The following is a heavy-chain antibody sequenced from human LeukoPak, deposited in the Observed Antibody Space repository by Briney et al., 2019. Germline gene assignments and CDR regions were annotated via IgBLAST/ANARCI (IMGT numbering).Heavy chain of an antibody. CDR2: IYHSGST. J-gene: IGHJ2*01. V-gene: IGHV4-30-2*01. CDR1: GGSIGSGGYS. CDR3: ARGLAGTGTWYFDL. D-gene: IGHD6-13*01. Sequence: PSETLSLTCAVSGGSIGSGGYSWSWIRQPPGKGLEWIGYIYHSGSTYCNPSLKSRVTISVDRSKNQFSLKLSSVTAADTAVYYCARGLAGTGTWYFDLWGRGTLVTVSS.